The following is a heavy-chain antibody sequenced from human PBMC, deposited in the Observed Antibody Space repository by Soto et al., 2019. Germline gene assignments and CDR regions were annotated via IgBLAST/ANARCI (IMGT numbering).Heavy chain of an antibody. J-gene: IGHJ4*02. V-gene: IGHV3-73*01. CDR3: IRGGSPYYYDY. CDR1: GFIFSGSA. Sequence: EVQLVESGGGLVQPGGSLKLSCAASGFIFSGSAVHWVRQASGKGLEWVDRILSKAGNYATAYPASMKGRFTISRDDSENTAFLQMNSPKTEDTAVYYCIRGGSPYYYDYWGQGTLVAVSS. CDR2: ILSKAGNYAT.